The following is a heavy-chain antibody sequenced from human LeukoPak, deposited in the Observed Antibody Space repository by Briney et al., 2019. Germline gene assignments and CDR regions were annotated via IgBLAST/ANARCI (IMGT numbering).Heavy chain of an antibody. D-gene: IGHD5-18*01. J-gene: IGHJ4*02. Sequence: GGSLRLSCAASGFTFSNAWMSWVRQAPGKGLEWVGRIKSKTDGRTTDYAAPVKGRFTISRDDSKNTLYLQMNSLKTEDTAVYYCTTAPRGYSYGSDYWGQGTLVTVSS. CDR3: TTAPRGYSYGSDY. CDR1: GFTFSNAW. CDR2: IKSKTDGRTT. V-gene: IGHV3-15*01.